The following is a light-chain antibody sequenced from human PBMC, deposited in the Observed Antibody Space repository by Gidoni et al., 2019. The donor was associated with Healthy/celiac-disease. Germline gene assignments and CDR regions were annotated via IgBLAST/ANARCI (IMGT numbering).Light chain of an antibody. CDR1: SSNIGSNT. CDR3: AAWDDSLNGPV. Sequence: QSVLTQPPSASGTPGQRVPISCSGSSSNIGSNTVNWYQQLPGTAPNLPIYSNNQRPSGVPDRFSGSKSGTSASLAISGLQSEDEADYYCAAWDDSLNGPVFGGGTKLTVL. V-gene: IGLV1-44*01. J-gene: IGLJ3*02. CDR2: SNN.